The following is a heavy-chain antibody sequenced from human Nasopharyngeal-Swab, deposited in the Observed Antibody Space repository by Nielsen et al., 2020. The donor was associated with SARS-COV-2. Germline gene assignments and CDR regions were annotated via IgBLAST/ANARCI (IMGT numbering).Heavy chain of an antibody. Sequence: GESLKISCAASGFTFSTYSMNWVRQAPGKGLEWVSSISSSSSYIYYADSLKGRFTISRDNAKNSLYLQMNSLRAEDTAVYYCARGCVLTGPSCYYYGMDVWGQGTTVTVS. CDR1: GFTFSTYS. D-gene: IGHD3-9*01. J-gene: IGHJ6*02. CDR3: ARGCVLTGPSCYYYGMDV. CDR2: ISSSSSYI. V-gene: IGHV3-21*01.